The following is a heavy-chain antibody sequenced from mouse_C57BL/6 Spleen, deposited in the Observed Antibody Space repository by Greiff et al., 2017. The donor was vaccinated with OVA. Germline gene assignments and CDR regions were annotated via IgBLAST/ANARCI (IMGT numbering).Heavy chain of an antibody. D-gene: IGHD1-1*01. Sequence: EVKLVESGGGLVQPGGSLSLSCAASGFTFTDYYMSWVRQPPGKALEWLGFIRNKDNGYTTEYSASVKGRFTISRDNSQSILYLQMNALRSEDSATYYCARYKPYGSSFDYWGQGTTLTVSS. J-gene: IGHJ2*01. CDR1: GFTFTDYY. CDR3: ARYKPYGSSFDY. CDR2: IRNKDNGYTT. V-gene: IGHV7-3*01.